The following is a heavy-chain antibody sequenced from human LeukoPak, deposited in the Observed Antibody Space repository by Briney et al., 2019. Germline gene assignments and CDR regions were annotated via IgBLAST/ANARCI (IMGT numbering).Heavy chain of an antibody. CDR3: ARGAWGTSVHFDK. D-gene: IGHD3-16*01. CDR2: INSDGTDT. J-gene: IGHJ4*02. Sequence: GGSLRFPCATSGFPLSSFWMHWVRQPPGKGLVWVSRINSDGTDTNFADSGRGRFTISRDNYKDTVYLQIDSLTAEDTAVYYGARGAWGTSVHFDKWGQGALVTVSS. CDR1: GFPLSSFW. V-gene: IGHV3-74*01.